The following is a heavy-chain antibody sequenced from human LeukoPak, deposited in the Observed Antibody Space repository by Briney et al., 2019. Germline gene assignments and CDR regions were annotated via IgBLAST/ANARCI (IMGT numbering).Heavy chain of an antibody. V-gene: IGHV3-21*01. Sequence: GGSLRLSCAASGFTFSSYSMNWVRQAPGKGLEWVSSISSSSSSIYYADSVKGRFTISRGNAKNPLYLQMNSLRAEDTAVYYCARVEQCWGQGTLVTVSS. J-gene: IGHJ4*02. D-gene: IGHD6-19*01. CDR3: ARVEQC. CDR1: GFTFSSYS. CDR2: ISSSSSSI.